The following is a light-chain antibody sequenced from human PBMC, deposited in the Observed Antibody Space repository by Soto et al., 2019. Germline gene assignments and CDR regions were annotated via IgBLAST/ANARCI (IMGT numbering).Light chain of an antibody. CDR1: QIISSW. CDR3: QQYSSYFFT. J-gene: IGKJ3*01. Sequence: DIQMTQSPSTLSASVGDRVNITCRASQIISSWLAWYQQKPGKAPKLLIYRASDLQTGVPSRFSGSGSGTEFTLTISSLQTDDIATYYCQQYSSYFFTFGPGTKVDVK. CDR2: RAS. V-gene: IGKV1-5*03.